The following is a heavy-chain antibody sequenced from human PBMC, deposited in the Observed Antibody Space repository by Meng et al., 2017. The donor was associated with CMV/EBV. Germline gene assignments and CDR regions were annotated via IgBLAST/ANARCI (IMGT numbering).Heavy chain of an antibody. J-gene: IGHJ6*02. CDR2: IKQDGSEK. CDR3: ARLGELLWFGEPLLGMDV. Sequence: GGSLRLSCAASGFTFSSYWMSWVRQAPGKGLEWVANIKQDGSEKYYVDSVKGRFTISRDNAKNSLYPQMNSLRAEDTAVYYCARLGELLWFGEPLLGMDVWGQGTTVTVSS. CDR1: GFTFSSYW. V-gene: IGHV3-7*01. D-gene: IGHD3-10*01.